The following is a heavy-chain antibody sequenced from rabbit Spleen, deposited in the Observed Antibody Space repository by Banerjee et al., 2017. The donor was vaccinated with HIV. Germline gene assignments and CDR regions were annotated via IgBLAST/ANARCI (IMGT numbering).Heavy chain of an antibody. J-gene: IGHJ4*01. Sequence: EESGGGLVKPGGTLTLTCKASGFSLFNYWMCWVRQAPGKGLDLIGCIYAGDGSTDYTNWVNGRFTISKTSSTVDLKMTSLTAADTATYFCARDLADVIGWNFGLWGPGTLVTVS. CDR3: ARDLADVIGWNFGL. CDR1: GFSLFNYW. D-gene: IGHD1-1*01. V-gene: IGHV1S42*01. CDR2: IYAGDGST.